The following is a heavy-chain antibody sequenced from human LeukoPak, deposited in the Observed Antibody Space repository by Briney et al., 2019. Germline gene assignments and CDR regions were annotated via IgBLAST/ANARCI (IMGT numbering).Heavy chain of an antibody. D-gene: IGHD3-9*01. V-gene: IGHV1-69*13. J-gene: IGHJ4*02. CDR2: LIPIFGTT. CDR3: ARADYDILTGYYLNYFDY. CDR1: GGAFSSYA. Sequence: ASVKVSCKASGGAFSSYAISWVQQAPGQGLEWMGGLIPIFGTTNYAQKFQGRVTITADESTSTAYMELSSLRSEDTAVYYCARADYDILTGYYLNYFDYWGQGTLVTVSS.